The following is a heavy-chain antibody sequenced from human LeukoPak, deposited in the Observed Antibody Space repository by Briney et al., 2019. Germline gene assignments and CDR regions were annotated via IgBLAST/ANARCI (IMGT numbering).Heavy chain of an antibody. CDR1: GITVSSNY. CDR3: AKATVGGYED. D-gene: IGHD5-12*01. V-gene: IGHV3-53*01. CDR2: VASDGST. Sequence: PGGSLRLSCAASGITVSSNYMSWVRQAPGKGLERVSVVASDGSTKYADSVKGRFAISRDNSKNTLYLQMNSLRAEDTSVYYCAKATVGGYEDWGQGTLVTVSS. J-gene: IGHJ4*02.